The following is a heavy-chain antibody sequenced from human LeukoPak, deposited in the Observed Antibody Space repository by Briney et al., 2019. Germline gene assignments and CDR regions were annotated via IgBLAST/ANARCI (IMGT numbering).Heavy chain of an antibody. CDR2: IYYSGST. CDR1: GGSISSSSYY. D-gene: IGHD6-19*01. J-gene: IGHJ4*02. Sequence: PSETLSLTCTVSGGSISSSSYYWGWIRQPPGKGLEWIGSIYYSGSTYYNPSLKSRVTISVDTSKNQFSLKLSSVTAADTAVYYCARQSAEGKVSVADNFDYWGQGTLVTVSS. CDR3: ARQSAEGKVSVADNFDY. V-gene: IGHV4-39*01.